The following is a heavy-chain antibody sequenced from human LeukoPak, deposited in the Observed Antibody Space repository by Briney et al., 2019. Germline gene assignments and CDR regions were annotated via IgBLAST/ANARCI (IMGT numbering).Heavy chain of an antibody. CDR2: ISTSSIYI. V-gene: IGHV3-21*01. J-gene: IGHJ4*02. Sequence: GGSLRLSCAASGFTFSSYGMHWVRQAPGKGLEWVSCISTSSIYIYNADSVKGRFTISRDNAKNSLYLQMSNLRVEDTAVYFCATWRLEMQPWGTSQMWGQGTRVTVSS. CDR3: ATWRLEMQPWGTSQM. CDR1: GFTFSSYG. D-gene: IGHD3-16*01.